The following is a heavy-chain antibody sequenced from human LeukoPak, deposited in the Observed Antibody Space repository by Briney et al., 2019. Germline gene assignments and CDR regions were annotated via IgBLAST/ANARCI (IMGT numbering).Heavy chain of an antibody. CDR2: IIPIFGTA. J-gene: IGHJ4*02. V-gene: IGHV1-69*13. D-gene: IGHD6-19*01. CDR3: AREGDYSSGWYEGG. Sequence: ASVKVSCKASGGTFSSYAISWVRQAPGQGLEWMGGIIPIFGTANYAQKFQGSVTITADESTSTAYMELSSLRSEDTAVYYCAREGDYSSGWYEGGWGQGTLVTVSS. CDR1: GGTFSSYA.